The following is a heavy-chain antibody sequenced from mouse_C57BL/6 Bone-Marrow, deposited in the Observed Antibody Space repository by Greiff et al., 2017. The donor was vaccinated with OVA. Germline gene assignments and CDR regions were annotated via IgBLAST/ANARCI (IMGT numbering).Heavy chain of an antibody. CDR1: GYTFTDYY. V-gene: IGHV1-19*01. Sequence: VQLQQSGPVLVKPGASVKMSCKASGYTFTDYYMNWVKQSHGKSLEWIGVINPYNGGTSYNQKFKGKATLTVDKSSSTAYMELNSLTSEDSAVYYCARRDLLRSRYFDVWGTGTTVTVSA. D-gene: IGHD1-1*01. CDR2: INPYNGGT. J-gene: IGHJ1*03. CDR3: ARRDLLRSRYFDV.